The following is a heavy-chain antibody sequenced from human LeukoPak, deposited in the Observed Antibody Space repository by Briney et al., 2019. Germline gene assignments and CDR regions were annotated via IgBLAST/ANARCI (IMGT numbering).Heavy chain of an antibody. V-gene: IGHV3-7*03. Sequence: PGGSLRLSCAASGFTFSSYWMSWVRQAPGKGLEWVANIKQDGSEKYYVDSVKGRFTISRDNAKNSLYLQMNSLRAEDTAVYYCARDTRWLDSYYFDYWGQGTLVTVSS. CDR3: ARDTRWLDSYYFDY. CDR2: IKQDGSEK. CDR1: GFTFSSYW. J-gene: IGHJ4*02. D-gene: IGHD6-19*01.